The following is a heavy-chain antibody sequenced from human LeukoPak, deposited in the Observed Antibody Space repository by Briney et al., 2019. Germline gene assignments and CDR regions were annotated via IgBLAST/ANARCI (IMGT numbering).Heavy chain of an antibody. J-gene: IGHJ3*02. CDR3: ARGSRYYDSSGYPGDAFDI. CDR1: GYTLTSYY. Sequence: ASVKVSCKASGYTLTSYYMHWVRQAPGQGLEWMGIINPSGGSTSYAQKFQGRVTMTRDTSTSTVYMELSSLRSEDTAVYYCARGSRYYDSSGYPGDAFDIWGQGTMVTVSS. D-gene: IGHD3-22*01. CDR2: INPSGGST. V-gene: IGHV1-46*01.